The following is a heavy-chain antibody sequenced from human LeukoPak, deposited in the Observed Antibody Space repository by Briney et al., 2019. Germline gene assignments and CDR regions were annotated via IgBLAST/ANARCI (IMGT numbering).Heavy chain of an antibody. CDR1: GYTFTSYG. D-gene: IGHD2-2*01. J-gene: IGHJ5*02. CDR2: ISAYNGNT. CDR3: AINRIRYQLSKALDP. Sequence: GASVKVSCKASGYTFTSYGISWVRQAPGQGLEWMGWISAYNGNTNYAQKLQGRVTMTTDTSTSTAYMELRSLRSDDTAVYYCAINRIRYQLSKALDPWGQGTLVTVSS. V-gene: IGHV1-18*01.